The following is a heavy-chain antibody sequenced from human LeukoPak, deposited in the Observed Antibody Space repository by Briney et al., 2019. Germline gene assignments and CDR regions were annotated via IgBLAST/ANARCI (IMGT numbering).Heavy chain of an antibody. Sequence: GSLRLSCAASGFTFSSYEMNWVRQAPGKGLEWVSYISSSGSTIYYADSVKGRFTISRDNAKNSLYLQMNSLRAEDTAVYYCARDWIVVVPAAILNYYYYGMDVWGQGTTVTVSS. V-gene: IGHV3-48*03. CDR1: GFTFSSYE. J-gene: IGHJ6*02. CDR3: ARDWIVVVPAAILNYYYYGMDV. D-gene: IGHD2-2*02. CDR2: ISSSGSTI.